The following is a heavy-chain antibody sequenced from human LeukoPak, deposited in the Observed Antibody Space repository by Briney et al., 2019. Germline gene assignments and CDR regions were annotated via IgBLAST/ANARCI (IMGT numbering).Heavy chain of an antibody. CDR1: AFTFSRHW. CDR3: GREAY. V-gene: IGHV3-7*01. Sequence: GGSLRLSCAASAFTFSRHWTSWVRQAPGKGPEWVASIKHDGRDIHYVDSVKGRFTISRVNAKNSLYLQMNSLRVEDTAVYYCGREAYWGQGTLVTVSS. CDR2: IKHDGRDI. J-gene: IGHJ4*02.